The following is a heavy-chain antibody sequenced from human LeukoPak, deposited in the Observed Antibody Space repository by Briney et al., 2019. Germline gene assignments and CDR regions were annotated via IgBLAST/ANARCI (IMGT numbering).Heavy chain of an antibody. CDR3: AKEPYGSGGSWFDP. D-gene: IGHD3-10*01. Sequence: GGSLRLSCAASGFTFSSYSMNWVRQAPGKGLEWVSGISGSGGSTDYADSVKGRFTISRDNSKNTLYLQMNSLRPEDTAVYFCAKEPYGSGGSWFDPWGQGTLATVSS. J-gene: IGHJ5*02. CDR2: ISGSGGST. V-gene: IGHV3-23*01. CDR1: GFTFSSYS.